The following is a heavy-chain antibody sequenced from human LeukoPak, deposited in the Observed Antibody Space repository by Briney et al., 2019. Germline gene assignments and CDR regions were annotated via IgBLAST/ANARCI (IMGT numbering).Heavy chain of an antibody. CDR3: ARRFDS. J-gene: IGHJ5*01. CDR1: GFSFTAYS. V-gene: IGHV3-48*01. CDR2: IGPGGDI. Sequence: PGGSLRLSCAASGFSFTAYSMNWVRQAPGRGLEWISYIGPGGDIYYADSVTGRFTVSRDTAKNSLYLRMNGLRVEDTAVYYCARRFDSWGQGTLVTVSS.